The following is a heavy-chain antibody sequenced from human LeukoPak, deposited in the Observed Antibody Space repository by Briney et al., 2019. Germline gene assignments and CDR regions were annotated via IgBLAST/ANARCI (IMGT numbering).Heavy chain of an antibody. V-gene: IGHV3-7*03. D-gene: IGHD3-3*01. Sequence: PGGSLRLSCAASGFTFSSYWMSWVRQAPGKGLEWVANIKQDGSEKYYVDSVKGRFTISRDNAKNSLYLQMNSLRAEDTAVYYCAKGFWSGYNYYYYMDVWGKGTTVTVSS. CDR1: GFTFSSYW. CDR2: IKQDGSEK. J-gene: IGHJ6*03. CDR3: AKGFWSGYNYYYYMDV.